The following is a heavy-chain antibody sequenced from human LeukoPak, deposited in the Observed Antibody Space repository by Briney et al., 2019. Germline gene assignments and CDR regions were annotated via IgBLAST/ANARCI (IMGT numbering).Heavy chain of an antibody. CDR2: ISAYNGNT. CDR1: GYTFTSYG. J-gene: IGHJ6*02. CDR3: ARGRPDIVATMTRYYYYGMDV. V-gene: IGHV1-18*01. D-gene: IGHD5-12*01. Sequence: GASVKVSCKASGYTFTSYGISWVRQAPGQGLEWMGWISAYNGNTNYAQKLQGRVTMTTDTSTSTAYMELRSLRSDDTAVYYCARGRPDIVATMTRYYYYGMDVWGQGTTVTVSS.